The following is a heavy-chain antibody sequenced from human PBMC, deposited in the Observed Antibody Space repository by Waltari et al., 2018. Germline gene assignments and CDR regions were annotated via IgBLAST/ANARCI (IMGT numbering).Heavy chain of an antibody. J-gene: IGHJ4*02. D-gene: IGHD3-3*01. CDR2: IYWNDDK. Sequence: QITLKESGPTLVKPTQTLTLTCTFSGFSLSTSGVGVGWIRQPPGKALEWLALIYWNDDKRYSPSLKSRLTITKDTSKNQVVLTMTNMDPVDTATYYCAHRRVLLGEGLRFLEWLPALQSDFDYWGQGTLVTVSS. CDR1: GFSLSTSGVG. CDR3: AHRRVLLGEGLRFLEWLPALQSDFDY. V-gene: IGHV2-5*01.